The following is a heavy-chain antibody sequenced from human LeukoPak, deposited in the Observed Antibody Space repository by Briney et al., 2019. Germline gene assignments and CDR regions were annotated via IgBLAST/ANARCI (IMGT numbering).Heavy chain of an antibody. CDR3: ATQTGTTPHFDY. Sequence: PGGSLRLSCAASGFTFSSYGMHWVRQAPGKGLEWVAFIRYAGSNKYYADSVKGRFTISRDNSKNTLYLQMNSLRAEDTAVYYCATQTGTTPHFDYWGQGTLVTVSS. CDR1: GFTFSSYG. V-gene: IGHV3-30*02. D-gene: IGHD1-7*01. J-gene: IGHJ4*02. CDR2: IRYAGSNK.